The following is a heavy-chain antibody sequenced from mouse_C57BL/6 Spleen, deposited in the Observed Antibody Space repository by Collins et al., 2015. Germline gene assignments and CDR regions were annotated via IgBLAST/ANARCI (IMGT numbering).Heavy chain of an antibody. V-gene: IGHV2-9*02. Sequence: TCTVSGFSLTSYGVHWVRQPPGKGLEWLGVIWAGGSTNYNSALMSRLSISKDSSKSQVFLKMNSLQTDDTAMYYCARDWRSYAMDYWGQGTSVTVSS. CDR1: GFSLTSYG. CDR3: ARDWRSYAMDY. J-gene: IGHJ4*01. CDR2: IWAGGST.